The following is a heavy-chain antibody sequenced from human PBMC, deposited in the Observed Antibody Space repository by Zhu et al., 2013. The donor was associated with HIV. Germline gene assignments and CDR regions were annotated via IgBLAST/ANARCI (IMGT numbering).Heavy chain of an antibody. D-gene: IGHD2-21*01. CDR1: GYTFTGYY. CDR3: ARDRCGGGCDPTRGPYNWFDP. CDR2: INPNSGGT. Sequence: QVQLVQSGAEVKKPGASVKVSCKASGYTFTGYYMHWVRQAPGQGLEWMGWINPNSGGTNYAQKFQGWVTMTRDTSISTAYMELGRLRSDDTAVYYCARDRCGGGCDPTRGPYNWFDPWGQGTLVTVSS. V-gene: IGHV1-2*04. J-gene: IGHJ5*02.